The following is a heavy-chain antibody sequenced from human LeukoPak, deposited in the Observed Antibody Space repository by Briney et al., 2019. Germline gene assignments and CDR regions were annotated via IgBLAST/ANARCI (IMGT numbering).Heavy chain of an antibody. J-gene: IGHJ5*01. CDR2: TQNDGSDK. Sequence: GGSLRLSCAASGFTFSSYWMSWVRQAPGKGLDWVSCTQNDGSDKYYADSVKGRFTISRDNSKNILYLQMNSLRAEDTAVYYCARDRATHSSSWFDSWGQGTLVTVSS. CDR1: GFTFSSYW. V-gene: IGHV3-30*02. CDR3: ARDRATHSSSWFDS. D-gene: IGHD6-19*01.